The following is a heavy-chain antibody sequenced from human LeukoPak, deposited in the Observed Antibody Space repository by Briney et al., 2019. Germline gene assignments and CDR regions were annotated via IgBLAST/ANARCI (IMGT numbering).Heavy chain of an antibody. J-gene: IGHJ3*02. CDR1: GFTVSSNY. V-gene: IGHV3-53*01. CDR2: IYSGGST. D-gene: IGHD3-10*01. Sequence: GGSLRLSCAASGFTVSSNYMSWVRQAPGKGLEWVSVIYSGGSTHYTDSVKGRFTISRDNSKNTLYLQMNSLRAEDTAVYYCAKDYGSGSYYYAFDIWGQGTMVTVSS. CDR3: AKDYGSGSYYYAFDI.